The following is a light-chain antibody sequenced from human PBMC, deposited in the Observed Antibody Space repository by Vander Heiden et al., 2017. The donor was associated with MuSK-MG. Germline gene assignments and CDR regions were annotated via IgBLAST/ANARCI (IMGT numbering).Light chain of an antibody. CDR1: QSISFN. V-gene: IGKV3-15*01. J-gene: IGKJ1*01. CDR3: QQYNNWQT. CDR2: GAS. Sequence: EVVLPPSPDTLSVSPGERAILSCRASQSISFNLAWYQQKPGQAPRLLIYGASTRATGIPARFSGGGSGTDFTLTISSLQSEDFAIYYCQQYNNWQTFGQWTKVDVK.